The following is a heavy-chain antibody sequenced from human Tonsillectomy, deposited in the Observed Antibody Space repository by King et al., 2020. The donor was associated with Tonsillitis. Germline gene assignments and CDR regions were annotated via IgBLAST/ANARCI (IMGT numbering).Heavy chain of an antibody. CDR1: GFSLMNYD. J-gene: IGHJ4*02. D-gene: IGHD2/OR15-2a*01. CDR3: ALFLSSGSFSYDY. Sequence: VQLVESGGGVVQPGGSLRLSCTGSGFSLMNYDVHWVRQRPGKGLEWVAVISHDGRTKFYTDAVEGRSVISRDNSKNTLYLQVNTLRTEDTAVYYCALFLSSGSFSYDYWGQGTLVTVSS. V-gene: IGHV3-30*19. CDR2: ISHDGRTK.